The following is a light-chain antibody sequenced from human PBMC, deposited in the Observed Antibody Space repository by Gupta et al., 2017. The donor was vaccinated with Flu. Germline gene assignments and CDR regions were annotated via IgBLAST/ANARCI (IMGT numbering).Light chain of an antibody. J-gene: IGLJ1*01. CDR2: GND. V-gene: IGLV1-40*01. Sequence: NIGAGYDVHWYQRFPGTAPKLLIFGNDNRPSGVPDRFSGSRSGTSASLAIDGLQAEDEADYFCQSYDSSLNGSDVVGTGTKVTVL. CDR1: NIGAGYD. CDR3: QSYDSSLNGSDV.